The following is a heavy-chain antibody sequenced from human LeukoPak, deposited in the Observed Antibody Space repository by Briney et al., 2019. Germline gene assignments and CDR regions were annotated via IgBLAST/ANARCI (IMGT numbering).Heavy chain of an antibody. V-gene: IGHV4-34*01. D-gene: IGHD6-13*01. CDR1: GGSFSGYY. CDR2: INHSGST. Sequence: PSETLSLICAVYGGSFSGYYWSWIRQPPGKGLEWIGEINHSGSTNYNPSLKSRVTISVDTSKNQFSLKLSSVTAADTAVYYCARRVREFAIIAAAGKSWFDPWGQGTLVTVSS. CDR3: ARRVREFAIIAAAGKSWFDP. J-gene: IGHJ5*02.